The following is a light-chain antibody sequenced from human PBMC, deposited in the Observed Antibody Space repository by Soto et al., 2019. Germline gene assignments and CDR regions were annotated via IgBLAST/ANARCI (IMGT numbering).Light chain of an antibody. CDR1: QSVASNS. V-gene: IGKV3-20*01. J-gene: IGKJ2*01. Sequence: ETGLTQSPGTLSLSPGEKATLSCRASQSVASNSLAWYQQKPGQAPRLLVYGASGRATDIPDRFSGRGSGTDFTLTINRLEPEDFAVYYCQNYDSSPYPFGQGTKLEIK. CDR3: QNYDSSPYP. CDR2: GAS.